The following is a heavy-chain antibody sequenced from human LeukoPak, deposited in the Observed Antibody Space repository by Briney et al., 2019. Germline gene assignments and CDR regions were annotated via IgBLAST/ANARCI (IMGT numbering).Heavy chain of an antibody. CDR3: AREKVEGANWFDP. CDR1: GYTFTGYY. J-gene: IGHJ5*02. CDR2: INSNSGGT. D-gene: IGHD2-15*01. V-gene: IGHV1-2*02. Sequence: ASVTLSCKASGYTFTGYYMHWVRQAPGQGLEWMGWINSNSGGTNYAQKFQGRVTMTRDTSISTVYMELSRLRSDDTAVYYCAREKVEGANWFDPWGQGTLVTVFS.